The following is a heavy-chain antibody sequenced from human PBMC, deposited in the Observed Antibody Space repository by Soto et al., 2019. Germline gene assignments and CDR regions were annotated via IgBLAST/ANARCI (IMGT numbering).Heavy chain of an antibody. CDR1: GFTFSSYA. CDR2: ISFDGTNK. CDR3: ARELDGIDV. Sequence: PGGSLRLSCAASGFTFSSYAMHWVRQAPGKGLEWVAIISFDGTNKYYADSVKGRFTFSRDNSKNTLYLQMNSLRPEDTAVYYCARELDGIDVWGQGTTVTVS. V-gene: IGHV3-30*03. J-gene: IGHJ6*02.